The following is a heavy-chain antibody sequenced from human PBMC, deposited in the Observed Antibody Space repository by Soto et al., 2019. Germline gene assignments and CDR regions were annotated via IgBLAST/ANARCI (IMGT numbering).Heavy chain of an antibody. CDR1: GGSISSYY. V-gene: IGHV4-59*08. CDR3: ARVMVRGVFDY. Sequence: SETLSLTCTVSGGSISSYYWSWIRQPPGKGLEWIGYIYYSGSTNYNPSLKSRVTISVDTSKNQFSLKLSSVTAADTAVYYCARVMVRGVFDYWGQGTMVTVSS. D-gene: IGHD3-10*01. J-gene: IGHJ4*02. CDR2: IYYSGST.